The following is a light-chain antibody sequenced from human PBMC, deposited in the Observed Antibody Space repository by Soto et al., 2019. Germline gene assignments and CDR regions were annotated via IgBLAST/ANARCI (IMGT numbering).Light chain of an antibody. V-gene: IGKV3-20*01. CDR3: QHYGGPPPWT. CDR2: GAS. Sequence: ENVLTQSPGTLSLSPGERATHSCRASQSVGSYLGWYQKKPGQAPRLLIYGASNRATGIPDRFSGSGSGTDFTLTISRLEPEDFAVYYCQHYGGPPPWTFGQGTKVEIK. CDR1: QSVGSY. J-gene: IGKJ1*01.